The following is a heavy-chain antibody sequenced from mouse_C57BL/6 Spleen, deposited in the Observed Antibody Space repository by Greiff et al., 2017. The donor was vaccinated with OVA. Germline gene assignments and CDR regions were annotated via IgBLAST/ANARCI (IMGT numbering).Heavy chain of an antibody. D-gene: IGHD2-4*01. CDR3: ARRGDDYDDWYFGV. V-gene: IGHV1-55*01. Sequence: QVQLQQPGAELVKPGASVKMSCKASGYTFTSYWITWVKQRPGQGLEWIGDIYPGSGSTNYNEKFKSKATLTVDTSSSTAYMQLSSLTSEDSAVYYCARRGDDYDDWYFGVWGTGTTVTVSS. J-gene: IGHJ1*03. CDR1: GYTFTSYW. CDR2: IYPGSGST.